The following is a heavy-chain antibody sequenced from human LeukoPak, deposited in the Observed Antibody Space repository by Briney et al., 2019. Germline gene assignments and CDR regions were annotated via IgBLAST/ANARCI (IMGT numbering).Heavy chain of an antibody. CDR2: IYISGST. V-gene: IGHV4-4*07. Sequence: PSETLSLTCTVSGGSISSYYWSWIRQPAGKGLEWIGRIYISGSTNYNPSLKSRVTMSVDTSKNQFSLKLSSVTAADTAVYYCARSLLWFGELSPPINFFDYWGQGTLVTVSS. CDR3: ARSLLWFGELSPPINFFDY. D-gene: IGHD3-10*01. CDR1: GGSISSYY. J-gene: IGHJ4*02.